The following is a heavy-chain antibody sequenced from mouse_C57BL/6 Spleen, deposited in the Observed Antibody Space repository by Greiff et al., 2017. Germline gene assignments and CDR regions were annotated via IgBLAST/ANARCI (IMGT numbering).Heavy chain of an antibody. D-gene: IGHD2-4*01. CDR2: IDPSDSAT. V-gene: IGHV1-52*01. J-gene: IGHJ4*01. CDR1: GYTFTSYW. CDR3: ASGGDYDDAMDY. Sequence: QVQLQQPGAELVRPGSSVKLSCKASGYTFTSYWMHWVKPRPIQGLEWIGNIDPSDSATHYNQKFKDKATLTVDKSSSTAYMQLSSLTSEDSAVYYCASGGDYDDAMDYWGQGTSVTVSS.